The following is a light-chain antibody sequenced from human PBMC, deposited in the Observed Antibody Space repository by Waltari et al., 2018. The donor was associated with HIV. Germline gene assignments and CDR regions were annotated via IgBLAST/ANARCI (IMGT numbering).Light chain of an antibody. CDR1: TSHVGYYNF. J-gene: IGLJ1*01. CDR3: SSYTSSTTLV. Sequence: QSALTQPASVSGSPGQSITIPCTGTTSHVGYYNFVSWYQQHPGKAPKLMLYEVSNRPSGVSNRFSGSKSGNTASLTISGLQPEDEADYYCSSYTSSTTLVFGTGTRVTVL. CDR2: EVS. V-gene: IGLV2-14*01.